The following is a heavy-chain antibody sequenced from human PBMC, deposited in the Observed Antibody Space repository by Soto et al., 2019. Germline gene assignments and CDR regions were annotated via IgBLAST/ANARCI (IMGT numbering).Heavy chain of an antibody. D-gene: IGHD3-10*01. CDR1: GYTFSTYP. CDR2: INAANGTT. J-gene: IGHJ4*02. Sequence: ASVKVSCKASGYTFSTYPINWVRQAPGQSLEWMGWINAANGTTGYAQKFQGRVTFTTDTSTSTAYMELSSLRSEDTAIYYCARKDHYGSGIYHFDYWGQGTLVTVSS. CDR3: ARKDHYGSGIYHFDY. V-gene: IGHV1-3*01.